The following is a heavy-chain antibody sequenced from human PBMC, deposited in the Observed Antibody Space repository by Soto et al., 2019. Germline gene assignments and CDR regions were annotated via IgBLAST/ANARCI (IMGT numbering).Heavy chain of an antibody. CDR1: GYSFTSYW. CDR3: ARGTYATAAAGAAADY. Sequence: GESLKISCKGSGYSFTSYWIGWVRQMPGKGLEWMGIIYPGDSDTRYSPSFQGQVTISADKSISTAYLQWSSLKASDTAMYYCARGTYATAAAGAAADYWGQGTLVTVSS. D-gene: IGHD6-13*01. CDR2: IYPGDSDT. J-gene: IGHJ4*02. V-gene: IGHV5-51*01.